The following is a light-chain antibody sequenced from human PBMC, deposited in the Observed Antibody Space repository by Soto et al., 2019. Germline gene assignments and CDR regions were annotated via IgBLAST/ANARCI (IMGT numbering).Light chain of an antibody. CDR2: EVN. V-gene: IGLV2-14*01. CDR3: ISYTSRSTPYV. J-gene: IGLJ1*01. Sequence: QSALTQPASMSGSPGQSITISCTGTSSDVGGYNYVSWYQQHPDKAPKLMIYEVNNRPSGVSNRFSGSKSGNTASLTISGLQAEDEADYYCISYTSRSTPYVFGTGTKLTVL. CDR1: SSDVGGYNY.